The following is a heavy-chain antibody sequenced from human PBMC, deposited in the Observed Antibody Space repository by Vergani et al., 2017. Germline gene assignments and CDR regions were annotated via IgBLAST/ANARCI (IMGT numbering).Heavy chain of an antibody. CDR3: ARDRGVPILGRYYYYYGMDV. V-gene: IGHV4-31*03. Sequence: QVQLQESGPGLVKPSQPLSLTCTVSGGSISSGGYYWSWIRQHPGKGLEWIGYIYYSGSTYYNPSLKSRVTISVDTSKNQFSLKLSSVTAADTAVYYCARDRGVPILGRYYYYYGMDVWGQGTTVTVSS. CDR2: IYYSGST. CDR1: GGSISSGGYY. J-gene: IGHJ6*02. D-gene: IGHD3-10*01.